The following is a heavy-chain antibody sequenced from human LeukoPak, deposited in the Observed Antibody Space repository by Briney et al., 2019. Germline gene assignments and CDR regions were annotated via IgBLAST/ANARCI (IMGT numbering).Heavy chain of an antibody. J-gene: IGHJ4*02. CDR2: MNPNSGNT. D-gene: IGHD3-10*01. Sequence: ASVKVSCKASGYTFTSYDINWVRQATGQGLEWMGWMNPNSGNTGYAQKFQGRVTITRNTSISTAYMELSSLRSEDTAVYYCAKAPGSGPSYYFDYWGQGTLVTVSS. V-gene: IGHV1-8*03. CDR3: AKAPGSGPSYYFDY. CDR1: GYTFTSYD.